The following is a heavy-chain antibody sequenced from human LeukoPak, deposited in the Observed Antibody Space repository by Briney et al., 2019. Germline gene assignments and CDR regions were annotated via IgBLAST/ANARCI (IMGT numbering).Heavy chain of an antibody. CDR1: GYTFTDYA. V-gene: IGHV1-18*01. CDR3: ARESRLHWFGELPIDY. J-gene: IGHJ4*02. D-gene: IGHD3-10*01. Sequence: ASVKVSCKASGYTFTDYAISWVRQAPGQGLGWMGWISAYNGDTNYAQKLQGRVTMTIDTSTSTAYMEVRGLTSDDTDVYFCARESRLHWFGELPIDYWGQGTLVTVSS. CDR2: ISAYNGDT.